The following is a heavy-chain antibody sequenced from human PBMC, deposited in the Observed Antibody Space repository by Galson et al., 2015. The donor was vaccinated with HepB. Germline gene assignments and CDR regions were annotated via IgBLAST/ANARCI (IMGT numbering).Heavy chain of an antibody. CDR1: GFTFSSYS. Sequence: SLRLSCAASGFTFSSYSMNWVRQAPGKGLEWVSSISSSSYIYYADSVKGRFTISRDNAKNSLYLQMNSLRAEDTAVYYCASGVATPWSARGRAVAGTFYYFDYWGQGTLVTVSS. D-gene: IGHD6-19*01. CDR3: ASGVATPWSARGRAVAGTFYYFDY. CDR2: ISSSSYI. J-gene: IGHJ4*02. V-gene: IGHV3-21*01.